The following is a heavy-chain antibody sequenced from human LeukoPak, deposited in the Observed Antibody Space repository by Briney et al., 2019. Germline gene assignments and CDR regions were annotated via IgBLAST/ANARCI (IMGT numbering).Heavy chain of an antibody. CDR1: GNIFTSYY. V-gene: IGHV1-46*03. CDR2: INPSGGST. Sequence: ASVKVSCKASGNIFTSYYMHWVRQAPGQGLEWMGIINPSGGSTSYAQKFQGRVTMTRDTSTSTVYMELSSLRSEDTAVYYCARDGWQGIAVAALDYWGQGTLVTVSS. D-gene: IGHD6-19*01. CDR3: ARDGWQGIAVAALDY. J-gene: IGHJ4*02.